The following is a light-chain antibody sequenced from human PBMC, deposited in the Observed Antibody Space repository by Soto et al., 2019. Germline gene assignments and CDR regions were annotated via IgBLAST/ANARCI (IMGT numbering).Light chain of an antibody. CDR2: AAS. CDR3: HQSYSTLCLT. CDR1: QSISSY. V-gene: IGKV1-39*01. J-gene: IGKJ4*01. Sequence: DIQMTQSPSSLSASVGDRVTITCRASQSISSYLNWYQQKPGKAPKLLIYAASSLQSGVPSRFSGSGSGTDFTLTISSLQPEDFATYYCHQSYSTLCLTFCGGTKVEIK.